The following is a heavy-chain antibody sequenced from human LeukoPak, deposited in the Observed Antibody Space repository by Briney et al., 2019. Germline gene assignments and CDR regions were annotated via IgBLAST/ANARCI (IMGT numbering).Heavy chain of an antibody. J-gene: IGHJ4*02. CDR3: ARAGYSSSQGSFDY. V-gene: IGHV3-48*04. CDR2: TSSSSSTI. CDR1: GFTFSGYD. D-gene: IGHD6-13*01. Sequence: GGSLRLSCAASGFTFSGYDMSWVRQAPGKGLEWVSYTSSSSSTIYYADSVKSRFTISRDNAKNTLYLQMNSLRAEDTAVYYCARAGYSSSQGSFDYWGQGTLVTVSS.